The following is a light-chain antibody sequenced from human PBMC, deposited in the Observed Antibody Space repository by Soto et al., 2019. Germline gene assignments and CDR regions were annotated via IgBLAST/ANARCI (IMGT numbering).Light chain of an antibody. CDR2: GAS. Sequence: EIVMTQSPATLSVSPGERATLSCRASRSISSRHLAWYQQKPGQAPRLLIYGASTRAPGIPARFSGSGCGTEFTLAIRSLQSEDFALYYCQQHDDWPLTFGQGTRLEIK. CDR1: RSISSRH. J-gene: IGKJ5*01. V-gene: IGKV3-15*01. CDR3: QQHDDWPLT.